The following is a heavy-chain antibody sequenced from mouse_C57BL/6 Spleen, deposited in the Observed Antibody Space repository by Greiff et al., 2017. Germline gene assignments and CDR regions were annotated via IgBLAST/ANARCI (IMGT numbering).Heavy chain of an antibody. Sequence: EVHLVESEGGLVQPGSSMKLSCTASGFTFSDYYMAWVRQVPEKGLEWVANINYDGSSTYYLDSLKSRFIISRDNAKNILYLQMSSLKSEDTATYYCARESGDGYFGSYYFDYWGQGTTLTVSS. CDR2: INYDGSST. CDR3: ARESGDGYFGSYYFDY. CDR1: GFTFSDYY. V-gene: IGHV5-16*01. J-gene: IGHJ2*01. D-gene: IGHD2-3*01.